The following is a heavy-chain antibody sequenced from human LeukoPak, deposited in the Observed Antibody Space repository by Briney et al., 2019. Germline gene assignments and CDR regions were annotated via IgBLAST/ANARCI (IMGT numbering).Heavy chain of an antibody. CDR3: ARSIAVAGIGAFDI. V-gene: IGHV3-30*04. CDR2: ISYDGSNK. D-gene: IGHD6-19*01. CDR1: GFTFSSYA. Sequence: GGSLRLSCAASGFTFSSYAMHWVRQAPGKGLEWVAVISYDGSNKYYADSVKGRFTISRDNSKNTLYLQMNSLRAEDTAVYYCARSIAVAGIGAFDIWGQGTMVTVSS. J-gene: IGHJ3*02.